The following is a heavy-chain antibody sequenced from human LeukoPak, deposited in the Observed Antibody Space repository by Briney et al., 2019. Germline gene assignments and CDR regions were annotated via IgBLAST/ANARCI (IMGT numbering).Heavy chain of an antibody. D-gene: IGHD3-22*01. CDR2: ISYDGSNK. Sequence: GGSLRLSCAASGFTFSSYAMHWVRQAPGKGLEWVAVISYDGSNKYYADSVKGRFTISRDNSENTLYLQMNSLRAEDTAVYYCAKDSATMIVVVTNNWFDPWGQGTLVTVSS. CDR3: AKDSATMIVVVTNNWFDP. V-gene: IGHV3-30-3*01. CDR1: GFTFSSYA. J-gene: IGHJ5*02.